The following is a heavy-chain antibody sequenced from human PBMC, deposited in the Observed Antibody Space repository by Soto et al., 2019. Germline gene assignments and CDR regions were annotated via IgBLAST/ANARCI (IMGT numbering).Heavy chain of an antibody. CDR2: ISGSGGST. J-gene: IGHJ4*02. D-gene: IGHD6-19*01. CDR1: GFTFSSYA. CDR3: AKFPGNSGWYSPLDY. V-gene: IGHV3-23*01. Sequence: GGSLRLSCAASGFTFSSYAMSWVRQAPGKGLEWVSAISGSGGSTYYADSVKGRFTISRDNSKNTLYLQMNSLRAEDTAVYYCAKFPGNSGWYSPLDYWGQGTLVTVSS.